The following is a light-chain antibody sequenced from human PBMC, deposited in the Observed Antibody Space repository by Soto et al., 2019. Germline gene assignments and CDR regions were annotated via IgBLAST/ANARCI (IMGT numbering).Light chain of an antibody. Sequence: EIVLTQSPGTLSLSPGERATLSCRASQSVSSSYLAWYQQKPGQAPRLLIYGASSRATGIPDRFSGSGSGTDFTLTISRLVPEDFAVYYCQQYGSSPPFGPGTKWISN. V-gene: IGKV3-20*01. J-gene: IGKJ3*01. CDR1: QSVSSSY. CDR3: QQYGSSPP. CDR2: GAS.